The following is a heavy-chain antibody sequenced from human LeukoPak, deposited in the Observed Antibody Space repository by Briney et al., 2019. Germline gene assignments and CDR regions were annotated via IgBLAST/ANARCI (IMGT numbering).Heavy chain of an antibody. CDR3: ARRSAWSGFPNYYYYYMDV. J-gene: IGHJ6*03. CDR2: IYTSGST. CDR1: GGSISSGSYY. D-gene: IGHD3-3*01. Sequence: SETLSLTCTVSGGSISSGSYYWSWIRQPAGKGLEWIGRIYTSGSTNYNPSLKSRVTISVDTSKNQFSLKLSSVTAADTAVYYCARRSAWSGFPNYYYYYMDVWGKGTTVTVSS. V-gene: IGHV4-61*02.